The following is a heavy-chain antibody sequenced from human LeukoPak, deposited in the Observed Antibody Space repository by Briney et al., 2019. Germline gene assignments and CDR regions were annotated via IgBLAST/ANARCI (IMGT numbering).Heavy chain of an antibody. CDR2: TYYRSKWNN. D-gene: IGHD3-10*01. CDR3: ARARGYFDL. Sequence: SRTLSLTCAISGDSFSSNSAAWSWIRQSPSRGLEWLGRTYYRSKWNNNYAISVKSRITINPDTPKNQFSLQLNSVTSEDTGVYYCARARGYFDLWGRGTLVTVSS. J-gene: IGHJ2*01. CDR1: GDSFSSNSAA. V-gene: IGHV6-1*01.